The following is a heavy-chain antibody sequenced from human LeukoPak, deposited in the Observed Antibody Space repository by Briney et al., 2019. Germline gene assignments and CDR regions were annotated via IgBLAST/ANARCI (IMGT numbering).Heavy chain of an antibody. D-gene: IGHD2/OR15-2a*01. Sequence: GSLRLSCSASGFVFSIYTMYWVRQAPGKGPEYVSTISGSGNGGSIYYADSVKGRFTFSRDDSKSIVYLQMNGLRSEDTAVYYCVKDFGRVRGTPDSWGQGTLVTVSS. CDR1: GFVFSIYT. CDR2: ISGSGNGGSI. J-gene: IGHJ4*02. V-gene: IGHV3-64D*06. CDR3: VKDFGRVRGTPDS.